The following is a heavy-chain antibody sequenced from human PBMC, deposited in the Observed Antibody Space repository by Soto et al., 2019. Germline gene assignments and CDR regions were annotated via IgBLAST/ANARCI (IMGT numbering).Heavy chain of an antibody. V-gene: IGHV3-9*01. J-gene: IGHJ1*01. CDR1: GLTFDDYA. CDR2: INWNSGSI. Sequence: DVQLVESGGGLVQPGRSLRLSCAASGLTFDDYAMHWVRQVPGKGLEWVSGINWNSGSIGYADSVKGRFAISRDNAKNSLHLQMNSLRAEDTAFYYCVKDESINWYSGHFRHWGQGTLVTVSS. CDR3: VKDESINWYSGHFRH. D-gene: IGHD6-13*01.